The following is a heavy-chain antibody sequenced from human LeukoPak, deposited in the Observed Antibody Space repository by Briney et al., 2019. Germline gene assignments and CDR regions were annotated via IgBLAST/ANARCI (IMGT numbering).Heavy chain of an antibody. Sequence: GGSLRLSCAASGFTVSSNSMNWVRQAPGKGLEWVSLIYSGGNTYYADSVKGRFTISRDNAENSLFLQMNSLRAEDTAVYYCARGSYDSSGQFDYWGQGTLVTVSS. CDR3: ARGSYDSSGQFDY. D-gene: IGHD3-22*01. CDR2: IYSGGNT. V-gene: IGHV3-66*01. J-gene: IGHJ4*02. CDR1: GFTVSSNS.